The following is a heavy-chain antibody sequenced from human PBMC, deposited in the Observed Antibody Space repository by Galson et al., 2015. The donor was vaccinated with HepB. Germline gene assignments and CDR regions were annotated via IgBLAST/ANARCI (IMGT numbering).Heavy chain of an antibody. CDR1: GYTFTGYY. V-gene: IGHV1-2*02. Sequence: SVKVSCKASGYTFTGYYMHWVRQAPGQGLEWMGWINPNSGGTNYAQKFQGRVTMTRDTSISTAYMELSRLRSDDTAVYYCARVRLTGNYGMDVWGQGTTVTVSS. D-gene: IGHD3-9*01. J-gene: IGHJ6*02. CDR2: INPNSGGT. CDR3: ARVRLTGNYGMDV.